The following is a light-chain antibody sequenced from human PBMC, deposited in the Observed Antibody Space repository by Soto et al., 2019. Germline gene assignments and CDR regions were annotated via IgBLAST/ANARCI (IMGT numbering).Light chain of an antibody. CDR3: QKYGRSPYS. CDR2: GVS. CDR1: QSVSSNY. V-gene: IGKV3-20*01. Sequence: EIVLTQSPGTLSLSLGERVTLSCRASQSVSSNYLAWYQHRPGQAPRLLIHGVSSRATGIPDRFTGSGSGRDFTLTISSLEPEDSAVYYCQKYGRSPYSFGQGTKLAIK. J-gene: IGKJ2*01.